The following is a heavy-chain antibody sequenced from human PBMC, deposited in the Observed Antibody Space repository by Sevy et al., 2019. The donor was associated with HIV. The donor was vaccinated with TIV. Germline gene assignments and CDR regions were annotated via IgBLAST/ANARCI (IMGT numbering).Heavy chain of an antibody. CDR2: IKSKTDGGTI. Sequence: RGSLRLSCAASGFTFSNAWMNWVRQAPGKGLEWVGRIKSKTDGGTIDYAAPVKGRFTISRDDSKNTLYLQMNSLKTEDTAVYYCTTDGGGYNYGYSFDYWGQGTLVTVSS. D-gene: IGHD5-18*01. J-gene: IGHJ4*02. CDR3: TTDGGGYNYGYSFDY. V-gene: IGHV3-15*07. CDR1: GFTFSNAW.